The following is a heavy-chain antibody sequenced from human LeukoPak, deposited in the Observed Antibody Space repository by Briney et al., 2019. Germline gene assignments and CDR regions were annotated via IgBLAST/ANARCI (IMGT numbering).Heavy chain of an antibody. D-gene: IGHD4-23*01. CDR1: GYSISSGYY. CDR3: ARRGNSPEYYFDY. V-gene: IGHV4-38-2*01. CDR2: IYHSGSS. Sequence: SETLSLTCAVSGYSISSGYYWGWIRQPPGKGLEWIGSIYHSGSSYYNPFLKSRVTISVDTSKNQFSLKLSSVTAADTAVYYCARRGNSPEYYFDYWGQGTLVTVSS. J-gene: IGHJ4*02.